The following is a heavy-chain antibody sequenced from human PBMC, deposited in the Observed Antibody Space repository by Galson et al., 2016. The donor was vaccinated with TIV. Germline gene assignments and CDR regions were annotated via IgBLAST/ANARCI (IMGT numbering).Heavy chain of an antibody. J-gene: IGHJ4*02. V-gene: IGHV3-33*01. D-gene: IGHD3/OR15-3a*01. CDR2: LWFDGSHK. Sequence: SLRLSCAASGFTFSSYGMHWVRQAPGKGLEWVAGLWFDGSHKSHSDSVTGRFTTSRDNPKSTLHLQMNSLKAEDTAVYYCVREFRDYYFDYWGQGTLVTVSS. CDR3: VREFRDYYFDY. CDR1: GFTFSSYG.